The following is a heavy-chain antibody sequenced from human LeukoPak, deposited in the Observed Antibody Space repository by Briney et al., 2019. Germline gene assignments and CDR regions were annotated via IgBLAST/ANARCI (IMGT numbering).Heavy chain of an antibody. Sequence: GGSLRLPCAASGFTFSSNWMHWVRQAPGKGLVWVSRINSDGSITIYADSVKGRFTISRDNAKNTLYLQMNSLRAENTAVYYCAGSGSRGNWVDPWGQGTPVTVSS. CDR1: GFTFSSNW. CDR3: AGSGSRGNWVDP. CDR2: INSDGSIT. D-gene: IGHD1-26*01. V-gene: IGHV3-74*01. J-gene: IGHJ5*02.